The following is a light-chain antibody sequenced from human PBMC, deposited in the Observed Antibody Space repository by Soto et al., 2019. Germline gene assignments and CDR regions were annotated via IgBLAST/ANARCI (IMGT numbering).Light chain of an antibody. CDR3: SSYTSSSTLA. CDR1: SSDVGGYNY. CDR2: DVN. Sequence: QSVLTQPASVSGSPGQSITISCTGTSSDVGGYNYVSWYQQHPGKAPKLMIYDVNNRPSGVSNRFSGSKSGNTASLTISGLQAEDEADYYCSSYTSSSTLAFGGGTKLTVL. V-gene: IGLV2-14*01. J-gene: IGLJ2*01.